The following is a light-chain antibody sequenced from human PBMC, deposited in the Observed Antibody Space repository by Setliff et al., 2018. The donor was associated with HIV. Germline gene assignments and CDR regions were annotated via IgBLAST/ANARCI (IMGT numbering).Light chain of an antibody. J-gene: IGLJ3*02. Sequence: QSVLTQPASVSGSPGQAITISCTGTSNDVGSYNLVSWYQQYPGKAPKVIIYDVTKRPSGVSTRFPGSKSGNTASLTISGLQPEDEADFYCCSYAGSSAPVVFGGGTQLTVL. CDR1: SNDVGSYNL. V-gene: IGLV2-23*02. CDR3: CSYAGSSAPVV. CDR2: DVT.